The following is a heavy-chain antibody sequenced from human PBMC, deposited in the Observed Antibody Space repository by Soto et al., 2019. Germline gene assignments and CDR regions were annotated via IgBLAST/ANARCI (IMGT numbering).Heavy chain of an antibody. CDR3: VRGETWHLVDP. J-gene: IGHJ5*02. CDR1: CDSIGINY. D-gene: IGHD3-16*01. Sequence: TLETQSLTSTVSCDSIGINYVILLRQPPGERLEWIGYIYNSGSTNYNPSLNSRASMSVDTSKNQFSLEVRSVTAADTAVYYCVRGETWHLVDPWGQGTLVTVSS. CDR2: IYNSGST. V-gene: IGHV4-59*01.